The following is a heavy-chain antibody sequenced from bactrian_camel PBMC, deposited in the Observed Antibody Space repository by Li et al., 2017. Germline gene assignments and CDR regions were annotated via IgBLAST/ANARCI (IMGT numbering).Heavy chain of an antibody. Sequence: HVQLVESGGGSVQTGGSLKLSCASSGRVAKNSMGWFRQSPGNEREVLAAIYTRDGTTHYADSVKGGFTISHDNANVTTFFQMNSLMPEDSAMYYCAAKRLYGWECPLAPVVYDYWGQGTQVTVS. CDR2: IYTRDGTT. J-gene: IGHJ4*01. CDR1: GRVAKNS. CDR3: AAKRLYGWECPLAPVVYDY. D-gene: IGHD5*01. V-gene: IGHV3S54*01.